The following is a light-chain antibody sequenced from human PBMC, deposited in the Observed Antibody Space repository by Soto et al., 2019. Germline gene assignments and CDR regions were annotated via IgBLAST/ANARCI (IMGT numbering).Light chain of an antibody. Sequence: QSVLTQPPSASGSPGQSVTISCTGTSSDVGTHGYVSWYQQHAGKAPKLMIYDVTKRPSGVPDRFSGSKSANTASLTVSGLQAADEADYYCMCYAGGNNWVFGGGTKLTVL. V-gene: IGLV2-8*01. CDR1: SSDVGTHGY. CDR3: MCYAGGNNWV. J-gene: IGLJ3*02. CDR2: DVT.